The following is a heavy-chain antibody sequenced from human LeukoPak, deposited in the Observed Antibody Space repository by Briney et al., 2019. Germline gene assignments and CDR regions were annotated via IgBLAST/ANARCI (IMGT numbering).Heavy chain of an antibody. CDR1: GFTFTSSA. CDR2: IVVGSGNT. V-gene: IGHV1-58*01. Sequence: ASVKVSCKASGFTFTSSAVQWVRQARGQRLEWIGWIVVGSGNTNYAQKFQERVTITRDMSTSTAYMELSSPRSEDTAVYYCARDRSIAARPGVWFDSWGQGTLVTVSS. J-gene: IGHJ5*01. CDR3: ARDRSIAARPGVWFDS. D-gene: IGHD6-6*01.